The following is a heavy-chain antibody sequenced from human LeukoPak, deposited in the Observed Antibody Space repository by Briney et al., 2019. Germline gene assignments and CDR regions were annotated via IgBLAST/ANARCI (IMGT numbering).Heavy chain of an antibody. V-gene: IGHV4-39*07. D-gene: IGHD6-13*01. CDR1: GGSISSSSYY. CDR3: ASRSSWDAFDI. J-gene: IGHJ3*02. Sequence: SETLSLTCTVSGGSISSSSYYWGWIRQPPGKGLEWIGSIYYSGSTYYNPSLESRVTISVDTSKNQFSLKLSSVTAADTAVYYCASRSSWDAFDIWGQGTMVTVSS. CDR2: IYYSGST.